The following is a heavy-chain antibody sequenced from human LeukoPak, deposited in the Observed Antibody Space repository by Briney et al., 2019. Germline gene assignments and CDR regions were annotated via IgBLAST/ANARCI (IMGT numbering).Heavy chain of an antibody. CDR2: ISSSGSTI. D-gene: IGHD3-10*01. CDR3: AKGRGSYGSGSYYSSVDY. CDR1: GFTFSSYE. Sequence: GGSLRLSCAASGFTFSSYEMNWVRQAPGKGLEWVSYISSSGSTIYYADSVKGRFTISRDNAKNSLYLQMNSLRAEDTALYYCAKGRGSYGSGSYYSSVDYWGQGTLVTVSS. J-gene: IGHJ4*02. V-gene: IGHV3-48*03.